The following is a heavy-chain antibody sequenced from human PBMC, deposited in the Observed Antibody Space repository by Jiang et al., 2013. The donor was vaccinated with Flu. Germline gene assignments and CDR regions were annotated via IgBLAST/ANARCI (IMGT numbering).Heavy chain of an antibody. CDR3: AGSGGDLHEYFQH. Sequence: PGLVKPSGTLSLTCAVSGGSISSSNWWSWVRQPPGKGLEWIGEIYHSGSTNYNPSLKSRVTISVDKSKNQFSLKLSSVTAADTAVYYCAGSGGDLHEYFQHWGQGTLVTVSS. D-gene: IGHD2-21*02. V-gene: IGHV4-4*02. J-gene: IGHJ1*01. CDR1: GGSISSSNW. CDR2: IYHSGST.